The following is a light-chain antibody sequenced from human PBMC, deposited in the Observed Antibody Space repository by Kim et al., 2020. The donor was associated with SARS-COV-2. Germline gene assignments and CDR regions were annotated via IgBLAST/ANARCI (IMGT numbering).Light chain of an antibody. CDR2: GAS. Sequence: EIVLTQSPGTLSLSPGERATLSCRASQSVPRSYLAWYQQKPGQAPRLLIYGASSRATGIPDRFSGSGSGTDFTLTISRLEPEDFAVYYCQQYGNSPLTFGGGTKVEIK. V-gene: IGKV3-20*01. CDR1: QSVPRSY. CDR3: QQYGNSPLT. J-gene: IGKJ4*01.